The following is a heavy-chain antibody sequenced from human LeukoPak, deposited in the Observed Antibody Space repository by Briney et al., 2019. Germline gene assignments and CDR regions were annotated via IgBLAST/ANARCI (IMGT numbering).Heavy chain of an antibody. D-gene: IGHD3-22*01. Sequence: ASVKVSCKASGYTFTGYYMHWVRQAPGQGLEWMGWINPYSGGTNYAQKFQGRVTMTRDTSISTAYMELSRLRSDDTAVYYCARGLDYYDSSGYYYEDYWGQGTLVTVSS. CDR3: ARGLDYYDSSGYYYEDY. CDR2: INPYSGGT. CDR1: GYTFTGYY. V-gene: IGHV1-2*02. J-gene: IGHJ4*02.